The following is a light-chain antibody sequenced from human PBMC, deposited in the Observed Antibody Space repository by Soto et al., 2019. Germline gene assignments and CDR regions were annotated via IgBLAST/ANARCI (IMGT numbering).Light chain of an antibody. CDR2: GAS. J-gene: IGKJ3*01. V-gene: IGKV3-20*01. CDR3: QHYGTSAL. CDR1: RSVSSSY. Sequence: EIVLTQSPGTLSLSPGERATLCCRASRSVSSSYLAWYQQKPGQAPRLLIYGASSRATGIPDRFSVSASGTDFTLTISRLEPEDFAVYYCQHYGTSALFGPGTKVDIK.